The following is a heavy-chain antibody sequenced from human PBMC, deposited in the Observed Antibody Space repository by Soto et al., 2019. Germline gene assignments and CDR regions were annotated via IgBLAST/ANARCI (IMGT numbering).Heavy chain of an antibody. CDR2: IWYDGSNK. Sequence: PGGSLRLSCAASGFTFSSYGMHWVRQAPGKGLEWVAVIWYDGSNKYYADSVKGRFTISRDNSKNTLYLQMNSLRAEDTAVYYCARGYCTNGVCYTGRYSFDYWGQGTLVTVSS. CDR3: ARGYCTNGVCYTGRYSFDY. V-gene: IGHV3-33*01. D-gene: IGHD2-8*01. J-gene: IGHJ4*02. CDR1: GFTFSSYG.